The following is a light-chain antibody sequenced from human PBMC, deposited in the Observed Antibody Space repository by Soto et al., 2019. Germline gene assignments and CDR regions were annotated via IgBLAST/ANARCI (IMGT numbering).Light chain of an antibody. V-gene: IGKV1-12*01. CDR3: QQANSLTVT. J-gene: IGKJ3*01. CDR1: QGISNW. Sequence: DIQMTQSPSSVSASVGDRVTITCRASQGISNWLAWYQQKPGKAPSLLIHAASSLQSGVPSSFSGSGYGTDFTLTISSLQPEDFATYFCQQANSLTVTFGPGTKVDIK. CDR2: AAS.